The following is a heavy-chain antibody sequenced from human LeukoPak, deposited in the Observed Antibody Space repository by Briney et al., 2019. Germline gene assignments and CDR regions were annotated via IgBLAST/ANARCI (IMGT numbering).Heavy chain of an antibody. J-gene: IGHJ6*03. CDR2: INHSGST. D-gene: IGHD4-11*01. V-gene: IGHV4-34*01. CDR3: ARMGYSNSLYYYYYMDV. Sequence: SETLSLTCAVYGGSFSGYYWSWIRQPPGKGLEWIGEINHSGSTNYNPSLKSRVTISVDTSKNQFSLKLSSVTAADTAVYYCARMGYSNSLYYYYYMDVWGKGTTVTVSS. CDR1: GGSFSGYY.